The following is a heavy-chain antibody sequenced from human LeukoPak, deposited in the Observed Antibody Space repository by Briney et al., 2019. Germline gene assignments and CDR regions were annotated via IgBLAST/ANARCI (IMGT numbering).Heavy chain of an antibody. V-gene: IGHV1-8*01. CDR1: GYTFTSYD. D-gene: IGHD3-3*01. CDR2: MNPNSGNT. CDR3: ARGDTIFGVVITLSYGMDV. Sequence: ASVKVSCKASGYTFTSYDFNWVRQATGQGLEWMGWMNPNSGNTGYAQKFQGRVTMTRNTSISTAYMELSSLRSEDTAVYYCARGDTIFGVVITLSYGMDVWGQGTTVTVSS. J-gene: IGHJ6*02.